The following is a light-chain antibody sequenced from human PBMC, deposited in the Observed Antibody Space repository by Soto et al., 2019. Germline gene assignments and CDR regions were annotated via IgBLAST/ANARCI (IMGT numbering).Light chain of an antibody. CDR3: GTWDSSLSAAV. V-gene: IGLV1-51*01. J-gene: IGLJ3*02. CDR2: DNN. Sequence: QSALTQPPSVSAAPGQKVTISCSGSSSNIGNNYVSWYQQLPGTAPKLLIYDNNKRPSGIPDRFSGSKSGTSATLGITGLQTGDEADYYCGTWDSSLSAAVFGGETKVTVL. CDR1: SSNIGNNY.